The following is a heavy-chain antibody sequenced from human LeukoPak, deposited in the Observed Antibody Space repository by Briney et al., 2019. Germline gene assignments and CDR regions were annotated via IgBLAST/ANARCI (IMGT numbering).Heavy chain of an antibody. D-gene: IGHD3-10*01. V-gene: IGHV4-39*01. CDR3: ARHPFYGSGFYFDY. CDR1: GGSISSSSYY. J-gene: IGHJ4*02. Sequence: SETLSLTCTVSGGSISSSSYYWGWIRQPPGKGLEWIGSIYYSGSTYYNPSLKSRVTISVDTSKNQFSLKLSSVTAADTAVYYCARHPFYGSGFYFDYWGQGTLVTVSS. CDR2: IYYSGST.